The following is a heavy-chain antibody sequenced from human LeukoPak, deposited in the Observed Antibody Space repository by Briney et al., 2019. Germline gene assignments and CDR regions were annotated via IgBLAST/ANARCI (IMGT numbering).Heavy chain of an antibody. CDR2: IYYSGST. CDR1: GGSISSYY. CDR3: ARSIAVAAEFDY. V-gene: IGHV4-59*01. J-gene: IGHJ4*02. Sequence: SETLSVTCTVSGGSISSYYWSWIRQPPGKGLEWIGYIYYSGSTNYNPSLKSRVTISVDTSKNQFSLKLSSVTAADTAVYYCARSIAVAAEFDYWGQGTLVTVSS. D-gene: IGHD6-19*01.